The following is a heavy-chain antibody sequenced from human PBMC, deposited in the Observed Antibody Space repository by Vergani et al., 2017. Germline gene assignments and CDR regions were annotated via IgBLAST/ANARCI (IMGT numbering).Heavy chain of an antibody. CDR3: ASGWDFGDAR. D-gene: IGHD4-17*01. CDR2: IYYSGST. J-gene: IGHJ4*02. CDR1: GGSITSSSYY. Sequence: QLQLQESGPGLVKPSETLSLTCTVSGGSITSSSYYWGWIRQPPGKGLEWIGSIYYSGSTYYNPSLKSRLTISVVASKNQFSLKLSSVTAPDTAVYYCASGWDFGDARWGQGTLVTVSS. V-gene: IGHV4-39*01.